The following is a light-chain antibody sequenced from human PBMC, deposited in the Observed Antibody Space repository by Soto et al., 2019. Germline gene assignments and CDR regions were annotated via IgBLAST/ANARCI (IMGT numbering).Light chain of an antibody. CDR1: QSVSSN. V-gene: IGKV3-15*01. J-gene: IGKJ2*01. CDR2: GAS. CDR3: QQYNNLRDT. Sequence: EIVMTQSPATLSVSPGERATLSCRASQSVSSNLAWYQQKPGQAPRLLIYGASTRATGIPARFSGSGSGTEFTLTISSLQSEDFAVYCCQQYNNLRDTFGQGTKLEIK.